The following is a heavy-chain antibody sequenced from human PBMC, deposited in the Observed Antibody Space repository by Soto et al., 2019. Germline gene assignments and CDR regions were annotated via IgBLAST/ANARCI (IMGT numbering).Heavy chain of an antibody. D-gene: IGHD5-12*01. V-gene: IGHV4-31*03. CDR3: ARDNGQDGYNLYYFDY. J-gene: IGHJ4*02. Sequence: QVQLQESGPGLVKPSQTLSLTCTVSGGSISSGGYYWSWIRQHPGKGLEWIGYIHYSGSTYYNPSLKSRVTISVDTSKNQFSLKLSSVTAADTAVYYCARDNGQDGYNLYYFDYWGQGTLVTVSS. CDR2: IHYSGST. CDR1: GGSISSGGYY.